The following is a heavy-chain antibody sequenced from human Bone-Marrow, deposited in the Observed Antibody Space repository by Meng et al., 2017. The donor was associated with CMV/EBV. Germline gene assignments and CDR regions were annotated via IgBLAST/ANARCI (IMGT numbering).Heavy chain of an antibody. J-gene: IGHJ6*02. CDR3: ARIVGATTRWYYYYGMAV. V-gene: IGHV4-34*01. CDR2: INHSGST. D-gene: IGHD1-26*01. Sequence: SQTLSLTCAVYGGSFSGYYWSWIRQPPGKGLEWIGEINHSGSTNYNPSLKSRVTISVDTSKNQFSLKLSSVTAADTAVYYCARIVGATTRWYYYYGMAVWGQGNTVNVSS. CDR1: GGSFSGYY.